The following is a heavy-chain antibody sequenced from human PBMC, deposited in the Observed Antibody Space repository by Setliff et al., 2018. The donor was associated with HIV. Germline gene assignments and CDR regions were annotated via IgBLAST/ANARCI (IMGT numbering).Heavy chain of an antibody. Sequence: GGSLRLSCAASTFTFSNYAMHWVRQAPGKGLEWVAVISNDARQTYYADSVGGRFTISRDSTKNALYLKFYNPRPEDTAIYYCARARTVDFWSDSLAHWGQGTLVTVSS. V-gene: IGHV3-30*03. CDR3: ARARTVDFWSDSLAH. CDR2: ISNDARQT. CDR1: TFTFSNYA. D-gene: IGHD3-3*01. J-gene: IGHJ4*02.